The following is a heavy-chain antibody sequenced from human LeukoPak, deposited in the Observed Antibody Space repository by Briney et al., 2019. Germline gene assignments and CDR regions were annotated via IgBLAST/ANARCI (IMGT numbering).Heavy chain of an antibody. CDR3: ARASSSSIWFDP. D-gene: IGHD6-6*01. CDR2: IYHSGST. J-gene: IGHJ5*02. Sequence: SETLSLTCAVSGGSISSGGYSWSWIRQPPGKGLEWIGYIYHSGSTYYNPSLKSRVTISVDRSKSQFSLKLSSVTAADTAVYYCARASSSSIWFDPWGQGTLVTVSS. CDR1: GGSISSGGYS. V-gene: IGHV4-30-2*01.